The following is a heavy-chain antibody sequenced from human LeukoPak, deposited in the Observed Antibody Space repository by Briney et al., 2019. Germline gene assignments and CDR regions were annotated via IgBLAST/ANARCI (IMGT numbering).Heavy chain of an antibody. V-gene: IGHV1-24*01. CDR3: ATVQAPYDYVWGSYRWGYYFDY. CDR1: GYTLTELS. D-gene: IGHD3-16*02. CDR2: FDPEDGET. J-gene: IGHJ4*02. Sequence: GASVKVSCKVSGYTLTELSMHWVRQAPGKGLEWMGGFDPEDGETIYAQKFQGRVTMTEDTSTDTAYMELSSLRSEDTAVYYCATVQAPYDYVWGSYRWGYYFDYWGQGTLVTVSS.